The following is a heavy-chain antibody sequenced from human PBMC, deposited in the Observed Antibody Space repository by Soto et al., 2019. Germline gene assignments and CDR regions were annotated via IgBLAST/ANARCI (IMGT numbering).Heavy chain of an antibody. CDR2: LTHDGSRD. D-gene: IGHD2-21*01. CDR1: GCTVTTYG. CDR3: ASIADY. J-gene: IGHJ4*02. V-gene: IGHV3-30*03. Sequence: QVQLGESGGGVVQPGRSLRLSCAAAGCTVTTYGMQWVRQAPGKGLEWVARLTHDGSRDFYADSVKGRFTISRDTSKNTLYLQMNSLRPEDTAVYYCASIADYWGQGTLVTVSS.